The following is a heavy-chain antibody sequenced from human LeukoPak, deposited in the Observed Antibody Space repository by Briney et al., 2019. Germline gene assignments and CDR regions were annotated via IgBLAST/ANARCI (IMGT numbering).Heavy chain of an antibody. CDR1: GYTFTSYW. Sequence: GESLKISCKGSGYTFTSYWFGWVRQMPGKGLEGMGIIYPGDSDTRYSPSVQGQFTISADKSISTAYLQWSSLKASDTAMYYCARSGGSYLPRYMDVWGQGTTVTVSS. J-gene: IGHJ6*02. CDR3: ARSGGSYLPRYMDV. V-gene: IGHV5-51*01. D-gene: IGHD1-26*01. CDR2: IYPGDSDT.